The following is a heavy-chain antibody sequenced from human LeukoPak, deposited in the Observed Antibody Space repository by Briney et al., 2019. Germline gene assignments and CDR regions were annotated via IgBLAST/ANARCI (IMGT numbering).Heavy chain of an antibody. D-gene: IGHD3-22*01. CDR1: GYTFTGYD. V-gene: IGHV1-2*02. CDR2: INPNSGGT. J-gene: IGHJ4*02. Sequence: ASVKVSCKASGYTFTGYDMNWVRQAPGQGLEWMGWINPNSGGTNYAQKVRGRVSMTRDTTTSSAYMELRRLRSADMAVYYCARGLDSSGYYYWGQGTLVTVSS. CDR3: ARGLDSSGYYY.